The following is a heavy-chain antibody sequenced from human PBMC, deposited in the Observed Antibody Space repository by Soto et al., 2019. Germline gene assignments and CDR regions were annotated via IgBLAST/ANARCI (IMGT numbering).Heavy chain of an antibody. D-gene: IGHD3-9*01. V-gene: IGHV3-20*04. CDR2: INWNGGST. J-gene: IGHJ5*02. CDR3: AREYDILNWFDP. CDR1: GLTFDDYG. Sequence: RPGGSLRLSCAASGLTFDDYGMSWVRQAPGKGLEWVSGINWNGGSTGYADSVKGRFTISRDNAKNSLYLQMNSLRAEDTAVYYCAREYDILNWFDPWGQGTLVTVSS.